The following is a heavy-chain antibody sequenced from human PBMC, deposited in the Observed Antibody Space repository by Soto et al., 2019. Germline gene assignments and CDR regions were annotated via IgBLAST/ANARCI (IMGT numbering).Heavy chain of an antibody. V-gene: IGHV1-2*02. J-gene: IGHJ4*02. CDR3: ARDPLVRLGELSPPDY. CDR2: INPNSGGT. D-gene: IGHD3-16*02. Sequence: ASVKVSCKASGYTFTGYYMHWVRQAPGQGLEWMGGINPNSGGTNYAQKFQGRVTMTRDTSISTAYMELSRLRSDDTTVDYCARDPLVRLGELSPPDYWGQGTLVTVSS. CDR1: GYTFTGYY.